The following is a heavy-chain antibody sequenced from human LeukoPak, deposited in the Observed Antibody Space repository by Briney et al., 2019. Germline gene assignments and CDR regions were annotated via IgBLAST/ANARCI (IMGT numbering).Heavy chain of an antibody. CDR2: FDPEDGET. Sequence: KXXXKVSXXXXXXXSXHWVXXXPXKGXEXXGCFDPEDGETIYAQKFQGRVTMTEDTSTDTAYMELSSLRSEDTAVYYCATGATIFGVAERDYWGQGTLVTVSS. V-gene: IGHV1-24*01. D-gene: IGHD3-3*01. J-gene: IGHJ4*02. CDR3: ATGATIFGVAERDY. CDR1: XXXXXXXS.